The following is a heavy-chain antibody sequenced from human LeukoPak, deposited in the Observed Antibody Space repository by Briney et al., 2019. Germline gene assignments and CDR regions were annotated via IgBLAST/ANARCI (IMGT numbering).Heavy chain of an antibody. J-gene: IGHJ3*01. CDR1: DFTFRSYA. CDR2: VSGSGGST. Sequence: GGSLRLSCAASDFTFRSYAMSWVRQAPGKGLEWVSAVSGSGGSTYFADSVKGRFTISRDNSKNTLYLQMNSLRAEDTALYYCAKDINSGSSPDAFDVWGQGTMVTVSS. CDR3: AKDINSGSSPDAFDV. D-gene: IGHD3-10*01. V-gene: IGHV3-23*01.